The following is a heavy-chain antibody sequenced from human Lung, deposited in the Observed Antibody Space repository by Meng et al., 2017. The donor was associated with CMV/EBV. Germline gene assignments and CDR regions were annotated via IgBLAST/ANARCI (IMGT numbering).Heavy chain of an antibody. J-gene: IGHJ6*02. V-gene: IGHV1-18*01. Sequence: ASXXVSXKASGYSFRTFGISWVRKAPGQGLEWMGWISAYNGNTTYTQKLQGRVTMTRDTSTRTVYMELRSLRSDDTAVYYCARDRVLRGVNGLDFWGQATTVTVSS. D-gene: IGHD3-10*01. CDR1: GYSFRTFG. CDR3: ARDRVLRGVNGLDF. CDR2: ISAYNGNT.